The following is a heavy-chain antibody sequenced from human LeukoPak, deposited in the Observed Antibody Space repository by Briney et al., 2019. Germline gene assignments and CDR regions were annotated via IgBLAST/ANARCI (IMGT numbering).Heavy chain of an antibody. Sequence: GGSLRLSCAASGFTFSSYSMSWVRQAPGKGLEWVGFIRSKAYGGTTEYAASVKGRFTISRDDSKSIAYLQMNSLKTEDTAVYYCTRGELERLMDVWGKGTTVTVSS. J-gene: IGHJ6*04. CDR1: GFTFSSYS. CDR3: TRGELERLMDV. D-gene: IGHD1-1*01. CDR2: IRSKAYGGTT. V-gene: IGHV3-49*04.